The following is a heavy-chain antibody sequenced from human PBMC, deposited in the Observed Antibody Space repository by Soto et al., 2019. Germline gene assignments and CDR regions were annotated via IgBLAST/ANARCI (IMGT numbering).Heavy chain of an antibody. D-gene: IGHD6-25*01. CDR1: GGSVSSGSYY. Sequence: QVQLQESGPGLVKPSETLSLTCTVSGGSVSSGSYYWSWIRQPPGKGLEWIGYIYYSGNTNYNPSLKSRVTISVDTSKNQLSLKLSSVTAADTAVYYCARGAAATSGGQDYWGQGTLVTVSS. CDR2: IYYSGNT. J-gene: IGHJ4*02. CDR3: ARGAAATSGGQDY. V-gene: IGHV4-61*01.